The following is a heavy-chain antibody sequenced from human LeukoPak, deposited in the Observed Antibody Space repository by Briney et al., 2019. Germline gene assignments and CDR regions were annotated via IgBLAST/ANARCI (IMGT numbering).Heavy chain of an antibody. D-gene: IGHD1-26*01. J-gene: IGHJ3*02. CDR3: ARDAGRDGMTFDI. Sequence: PSETLSLTCAVYGGSFSGYYWTWIRQPPEKGLEWIGYIYHSGSTYYNPSLKSRVTISVDRSKNQFSLKLSSVTAADTAVYYCARDAGRDGMTFDIWGQGTMVTVSS. CDR1: GGSFSGYY. V-gene: IGHV4-34*01. CDR2: IYHSGST.